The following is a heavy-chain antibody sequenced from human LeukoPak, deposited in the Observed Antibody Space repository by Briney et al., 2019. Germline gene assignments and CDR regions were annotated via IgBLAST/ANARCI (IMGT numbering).Heavy chain of an antibody. CDR2: INPSGGST. CDR3: ASPSSSLNYYYGIDV. J-gene: IGHJ6*04. CDR1: GYTFTSYY. D-gene: IGHD6-13*01. Sequence: PPASVTVSCKASGYTFTSYYMHWVRQAPGQGLGWMGIINPSGGSTSYAQKFQGRVTMTRDTSTSTVYMELSSLRSGDTAVYYCASPSSSLNYYYGIDVWGKGTTVTVSS. V-gene: IGHV1-46*01.